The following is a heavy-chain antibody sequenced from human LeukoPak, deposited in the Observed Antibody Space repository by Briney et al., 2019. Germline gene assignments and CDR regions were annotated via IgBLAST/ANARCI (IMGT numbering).Heavy chain of an antibody. CDR3: TRDLTTSGPIGI. CDR2: IDPNSGGT. Sequence: ASVKVSCKASGYTFTDYAMHWVRQAPGQGLEWMGRIDPNSGGTHYPQKFQGRVTVTRDTSITTAYMELSRLTSDDTAIYFCTRDLTTSGPIGIWGQGTLVTVSS. CDR1: GYTFTDYA. V-gene: IGHV1-2*06. J-gene: IGHJ4*02. D-gene: IGHD3-9*01.